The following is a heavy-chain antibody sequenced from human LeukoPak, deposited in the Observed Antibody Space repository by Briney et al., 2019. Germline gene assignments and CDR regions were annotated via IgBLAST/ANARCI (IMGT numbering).Heavy chain of an antibody. J-gene: IGHJ4*02. CDR2: IKSDGSST. CDR3: ARGGRYAYFLDY. D-gene: IGHD3-16*01. CDR1: GFIFSDYW. V-gene: IGHV3-74*01. Sequence: QPGGSLRLSCAASGFIFSDYWMHWVRQGPGKRLVWVSRIKSDGSSTSYADSVKGRFTISRDNAKNTVYVHMNSLRDEDTAVYYCARGGRYAYFLDYWGQGTLVTVSS.